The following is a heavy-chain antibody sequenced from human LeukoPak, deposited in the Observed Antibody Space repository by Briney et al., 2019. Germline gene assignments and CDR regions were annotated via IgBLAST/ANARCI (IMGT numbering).Heavy chain of an antibody. CDR1: GFTFNSYA. D-gene: IGHD2-21*02. CDR2: ISGRGGST. J-gene: IGHJ4*02. V-gene: IGHV3-23*01. CDR3: AKHPRHCGGDCYSDFDY. Sequence: PGGSLRLSCAASGFTFNSYAMRWARQAPGKGLEWVLAISGRGGSTNYAHCVKGRFTISRDNSKSTLFLQMNSLRAEDTAVYYCAKHPRHCGGDCYSDFDYWGQGTLVTDSS.